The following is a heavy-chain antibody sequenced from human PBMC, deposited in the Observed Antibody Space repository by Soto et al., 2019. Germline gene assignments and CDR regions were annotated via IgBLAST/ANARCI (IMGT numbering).Heavy chain of an antibody. CDR3: ARTYDFWSGSLGYFDL. CDR2: ISSSSSTI. Sequence: EVQLVESGGGLVQPGGSLRLSCAASGFTFSSYSMNWVRQAPGKGLEWVSYISSSSSTIYYADSVKGRFTISRDNAKNSLYLQMNSLRDEDTAVYYCARTYDFWSGSLGYFDLWGRGTLVTVSS. D-gene: IGHD3-3*01. V-gene: IGHV3-48*02. CDR1: GFTFSSYS. J-gene: IGHJ2*01.